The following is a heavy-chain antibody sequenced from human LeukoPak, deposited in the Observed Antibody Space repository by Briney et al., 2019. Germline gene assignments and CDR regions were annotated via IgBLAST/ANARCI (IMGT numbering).Heavy chain of an antibody. CDR1: GFTFSSYS. Sequence: GGSLRLSCAASGFTFSSYSMHWARQAPGKGLEWVALMSNDGGNIQCAESVKGRFTISRDNSKNTLYLQMNSLRDEDTAVYFCARGGGSGAYLIDSWGQGTLVTVSS. CDR3: ARGGGSGAYLIDS. D-gene: IGHD3-3*01. CDR2: MSNDGGNI. V-gene: IGHV3-30*01. J-gene: IGHJ4*02.